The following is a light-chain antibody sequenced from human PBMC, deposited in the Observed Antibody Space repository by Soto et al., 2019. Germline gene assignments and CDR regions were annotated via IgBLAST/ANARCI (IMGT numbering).Light chain of an antibody. CDR3: QQQGT. J-gene: IGKJ2*01. CDR1: RSLSSSY. CDR2: AAS. Sequence: EIVLTQSPGTLSLSPGERATLSCRASRSLSSSYVVWYQQKPGQAPGLLIYAASRRATGIPDRFSGSGSATEYTLTISRLEPEDFAVYYCQQQGTFGQGTKLEFK. V-gene: IGKV3-20*01.